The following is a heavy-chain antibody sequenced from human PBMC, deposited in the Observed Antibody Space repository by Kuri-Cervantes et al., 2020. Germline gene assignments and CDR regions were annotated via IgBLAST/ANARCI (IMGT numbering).Heavy chain of an antibody. D-gene: IGHD6-19*01. CDR1: GFTLSNYW. CDR2: ISSSSSYI. CDR3: ASTYGSGWYSGY. V-gene: IGHV3-21*01. Sequence: ETLSLTCAASGFTLSNYWMTWVRQAPGKGLEWVSSISSSSSYIYYADSVKGRFTISRDNAKNSLYLQMNSLRAEDTAVYYCASTYGSGWYSGYWGQGTLVTVSS. J-gene: IGHJ4*02.